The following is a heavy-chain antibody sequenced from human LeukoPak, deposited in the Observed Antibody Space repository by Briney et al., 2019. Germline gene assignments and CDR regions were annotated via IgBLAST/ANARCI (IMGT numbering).Heavy chain of an antibody. J-gene: IGHJ3*02. CDR3: ARQALWNKRGAFDI. V-gene: IGHV4-59*08. Sequence: SETLSLTCTVSGGSISSYYWSWIRQPPGKGLEWIGYIYYSGSTNYNPSLKSRVTISGDTSKNQFSLKVSSVTAADTAVYYCARQALWNKRGAFDIWGQGTMVTVSS. CDR1: GGSISSYY. D-gene: IGHD1/OR15-1a*01. CDR2: IYYSGST.